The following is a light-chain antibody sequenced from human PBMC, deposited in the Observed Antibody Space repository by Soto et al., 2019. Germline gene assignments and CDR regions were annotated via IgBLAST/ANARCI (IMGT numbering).Light chain of an antibody. J-gene: IGLJ3*02. Sequence: QAVVTQEPSLTVSPGGTVTLTWAASTRAVTSGYYANWFQRKPGQAPRSLIYSTSNKQSWTPARFSGSLLGGKAALTLSSVQPEDEAEYYCLIYYGGAWVFGGGTKVTVL. CDR1: TRAVTSGYY. V-gene: IGLV7-43*01. CDR3: LIYYGGAWV. CDR2: STS.